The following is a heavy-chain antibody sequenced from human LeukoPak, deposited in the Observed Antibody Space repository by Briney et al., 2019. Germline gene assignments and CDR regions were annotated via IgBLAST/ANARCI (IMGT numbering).Heavy chain of an antibody. CDR3: ARGPYYFDY. CDR1: GGSISSYF. Sequence: SETLLLSCTVPGGSISSYFWSWIRQPARKGLQWIWRIYSSGTTNYTPSLTSRVNMSLYTSKNHFSLELSSVTAADTAVYYCARGPYYFDYWGQGTLVTVSS. V-gene: IGHV4-4*07. J-gene: IGHJ4*02. CDR2: IYSSGTT.